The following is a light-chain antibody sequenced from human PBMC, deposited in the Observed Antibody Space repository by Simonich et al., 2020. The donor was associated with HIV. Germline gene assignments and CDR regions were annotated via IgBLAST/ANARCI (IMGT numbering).Light chain of an antibody. J-gene: IGKJ2*01. Sequence: DIVMTQSPDSLAVSLGERATINCKSNQSVLYSSNNKNYLAWYQQKPGQPPKLLIYWAATRESGVPDRFSGSGSGTDFTLTISSLQAEDVAVYYCQQYYSDTYTFGQGTKLEIK. V-gene: IGKV4-1*01. CDR3: QQYYSDTYT. CDR1: QSVLYSSNNKNY. CDR2: WAA.